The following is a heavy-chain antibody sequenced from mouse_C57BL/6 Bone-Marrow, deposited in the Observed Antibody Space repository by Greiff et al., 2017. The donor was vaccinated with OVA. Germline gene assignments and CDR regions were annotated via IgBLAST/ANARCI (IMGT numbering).Heavy chain of an antibody. V-gene: IGHV7-3*01. CDR3: ARSKYCSSCGFAY. CDR1: GFTFTDYY. Sequence: EVQGVESGGGLVQPGGSLSLSCAASGFTFTDYYMSWVRQPPGKALEWLGFIRNKANGYTTEYSASVKGRFTISRDNSQSILYLQMNALRAEDSATYYCARSKYCSSCGFAYWGQGTLVTVSA. J-gene: IGHJ3*01. CDR2: IRNKANGYTT. D-gene: IGHD1-1*01.